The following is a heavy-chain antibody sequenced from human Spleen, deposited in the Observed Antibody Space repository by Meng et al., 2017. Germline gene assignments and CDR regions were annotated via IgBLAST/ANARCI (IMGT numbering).Heavy chain of an antibody. D-gene: IGHD3-10*01. J-gene: IGHJ4*02. CDR1: GYSFTSYW. CDR3: ARRVWFGEDDPYYFDY. V-gene: IGHV5-51*01. CDR2: IYPGDSDT. Sequence: GESLKISCKGSGYSFTSYWIGWVRQMPGKGLEWMGIIYPGDSDTRYSPSFQGQVTISADKSISTAYLQWSSLKASDTAMYYCARRVWFGEDDPYYFDYWGQGTLVTVSS.